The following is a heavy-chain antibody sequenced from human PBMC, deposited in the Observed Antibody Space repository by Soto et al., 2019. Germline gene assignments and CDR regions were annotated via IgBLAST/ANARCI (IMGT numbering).Heavy chain of an antibody. J-gene: IGHJ4*02. D-gene: IGHD3-10*01. V-gene: IGHV3-23*01. CDR2: INPSGTDT. CDR3: AKRSGTYGPFDY. Sequence: GASLRLSCAASGFTFSSYATAWVRQAPGEGLEWVSAINPSGTDTFYADSVRGRFTIFRDNSKNTLYLQMNSLRAGDTAVYYCAKRSGTYGPFDYWGEGTLVTGSS. CDR1: GFTFSSYA.